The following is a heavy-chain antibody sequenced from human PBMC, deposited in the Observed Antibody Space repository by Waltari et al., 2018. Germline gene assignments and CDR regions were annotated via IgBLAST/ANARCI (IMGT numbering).Heavy chain of an antibody. D-gene: IGHD2-15*01. J-gene: IGHJ6*02. CDR2: IYPGDSDT. CDR3: ARNLHCSGGSCYGMDV. V-gene: IGHV5-51*03. Sequence: EVQLVQSGAEVTKPGESLKLSCQGSGYSFTSYWIGWERQLPGKGLEWMGIIYPGDSDTRYSPSFQGQVTISADKSISTAYLQWSSLKASDTAMYYCARNLHCSGGSCYGMDVWGQGTTVTVSS. CDR1: GYSFTSYW.